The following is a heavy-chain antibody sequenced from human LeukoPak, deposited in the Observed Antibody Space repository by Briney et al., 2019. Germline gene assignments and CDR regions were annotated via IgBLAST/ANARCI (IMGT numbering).Heavy chain of an antibody. CDR3: ARVEEGYGSGRRENYYYYYMDV. CDR2: IYYSGST. V-gene: IGHV4-39*07. J-gene: IGHJ6*03. D-gene: IGHD3-10*01. Sequence: SETLSLTCTVSGGSISSSSYYWGWIRQPPGKGLEWIGNIYYSGSTYYNPSLKSRLTISVDKSKNQFSLKLSSVAAADTAVYYCARVEEGYGSGRRENYYYYYMDVWGKGATVTISS. CDR1: GGSISSSSYY.